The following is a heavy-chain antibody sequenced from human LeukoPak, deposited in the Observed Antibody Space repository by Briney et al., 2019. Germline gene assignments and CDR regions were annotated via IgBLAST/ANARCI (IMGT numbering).Heavy chain of an antibody. CDR2: ISGSGGST. D-gene: IGHD3-22*01. J-gene: IGHJ4*02. Sequence: GGSLRLSCAASGFTFSSYAMSWVRQAPGKGLEWVSAISGSGGSTYYADSVKGRFTISRDNSKNTLYLQMNSLRAEDTAVYYCAKYMYYYDSSGYYWGPYFDYWGQGTLVTVSS. CDR3: AKYMYYYDSSGYYWGPYFDY. V-gene: IGHV3-23*01. CDR1: GFTFSSYA.